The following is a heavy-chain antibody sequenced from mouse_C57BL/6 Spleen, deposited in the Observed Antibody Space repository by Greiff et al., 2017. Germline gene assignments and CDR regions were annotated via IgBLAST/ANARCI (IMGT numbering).Heavy chain of an antibody. CDR3: ATGDYDGAMDY. CDR1: GYAFSSYW. D-gene: IGHD2-4*01. J-gene: IGHJ4*01. V-gene: IGHV1-80*01. Sequence: QVQLQQSGAELVKPGASVKISCKASGYAFSSYWMNWVKQRPGKGLAWIGQIYPGDGDTNYNGKFKGKATLTADKSSSTAYMQLSSLTSEDSAVYVCATGDYDGAMDYWGQGTSVTVSS. CDR2: IYPGDGDT.